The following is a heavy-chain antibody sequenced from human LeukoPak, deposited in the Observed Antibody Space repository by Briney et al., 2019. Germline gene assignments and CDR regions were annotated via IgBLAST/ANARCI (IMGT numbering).Heavy chain of an antibody. CDR3: AREAGLDIVVVPAASFDY. CDR1: GGTFISYA. V-gene: IGHV1-69*04. J-gene: IGHJ4*02. D-gene: IGHD2-2*03. CDR2: IIPIPGIA. Sequence: SVKVSCKASGGTFISYAISWVRQAPGQGLEWMGRIIPIPGIAKYAQKFQGRVTITADKSTSTAYMELSSLRSEDTAVYYCAREAGLDIVVVPAASFDYWGQGTLVTVSS.